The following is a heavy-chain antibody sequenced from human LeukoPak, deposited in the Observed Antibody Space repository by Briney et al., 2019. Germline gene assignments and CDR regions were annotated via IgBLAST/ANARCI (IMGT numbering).Heavy chain of an antibody. CDR3: AREVRRNWFDP. D-gene: IGHD2-2*01. CDR2: INPNSGGT. Sequence: ASVKVSCKASGYTFTSYAMNWVRQAPGQGLEWMGRINPNSGGTNYAQKFQGRVTMTRDTSISTAYMELSRLRSDDTAVYYCAREVRRNWFDPWGQGTLVTVSS. J-gene: IGHJ5*02. CDR1: GYTFTSYA. V-gene: IGHV1-2*06.